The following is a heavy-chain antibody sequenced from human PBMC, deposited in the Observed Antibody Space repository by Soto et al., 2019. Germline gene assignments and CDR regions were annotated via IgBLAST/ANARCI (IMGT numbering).Heavy chain of an antibody. J-gene: IGHJ3*02. CDR2: IKSKTDGGTT. CDR3: TSVPYSSGWYFGGPGPDDAFDI. V-gene: IGHV3-15*01. D-gene: IGHD6-19*01. Sequence: PGGSLRLSCAASGFTFSNAWMSWVRQAPGKGLEWVGRIKSKTDGGTTDYAAPVKGRFTISRDDSKNTLYLQMNSLKTEDTAVYYCTSVPYSSGWYFGGPGPDDAFDIWGQGTMVTVSS. CDR1: GFTFSNAW.